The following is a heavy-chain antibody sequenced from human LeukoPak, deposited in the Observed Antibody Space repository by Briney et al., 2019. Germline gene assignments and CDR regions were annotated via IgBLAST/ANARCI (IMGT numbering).Heavy chain of an antibody. V-gene: IGHV4-34*01. CDR3: ARKVPTDIVVVPAATRGWWFDP. Sequence: PSETLSLTCAVYGGSFSGYYWSWIRQPPGKGLEWIGEINHSGSTNYNPSLKSRVTISVDTSKNQFSLKLSSVTAADTAVYYCARKVPTDIVVVPAATRGWWFDPWGQGTLVTVSS. CDR1: GGSFSGYY. CDR2: INHSGST. J-gene: IGHJ5*02. D-gene: IGHD2-2*01.